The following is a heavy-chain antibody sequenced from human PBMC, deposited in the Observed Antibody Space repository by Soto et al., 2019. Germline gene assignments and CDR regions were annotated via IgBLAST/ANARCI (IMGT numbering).Heavy chain of an antibody. D-gene: IGHD3-22*01. Sequence: SETLSLTCTVSGGSISSGDYYWSWIRQPPGKGLEWIGYIYYSGGTYYNPSLKSRVTISVDTSKNQFSLKLSSVTAADTAVYYCASSYDSSGYYLFDYWGQGTLVTLSS. CDR3: ASSYDSSGYYLFDY. J-gene: IGHJ4*02. V-gene: IGHV4-30-4*01. CDR2: IYYSGGT. CDR1: GGSISSGDYY.